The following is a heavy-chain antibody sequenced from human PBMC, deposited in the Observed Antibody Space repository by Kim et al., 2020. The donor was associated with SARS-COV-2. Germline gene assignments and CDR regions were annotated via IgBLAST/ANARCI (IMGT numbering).Heavy chain of an antibody. J-gene: IGHJ3*02. D-gene: IGHD3-22*01. CDR1: GFTFSSYD. Sequence: PGGSLRLSCAASGFTFSSYDMHWVRQATGKGLEWVSAIGTAGDTYYPGSVKGRFTISRENAKNSLYLQMNSLRAGDTAVYYCARAGGYYDSSGYYRALAFDIWGQGTMVTVSS. V-gene: IGHV3-13*04. CDR2: IGTAGDT. CDR3: ARAGGYYDSSGYYRALAFDI.